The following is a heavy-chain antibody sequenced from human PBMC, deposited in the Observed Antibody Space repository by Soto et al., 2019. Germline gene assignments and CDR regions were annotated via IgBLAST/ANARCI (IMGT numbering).Heavy chain of an antibody. Sequence: SVKVSCKASGFDFGSFGIQFLRQTRGRGLEWIGWIVVASGRTNYARQFQGRVAFSRDMSSTTAYMDLYDLKSDDTAVYFCSADHPHTAIGWQVWGQGTTVTVSS. CDR2: IVVASGRT. J-gene: IGHJ6*02. CDR1: GFDFGSFG. V-gene: IGHV1-58*02. CDR3: SADHPHTAIGWQV.